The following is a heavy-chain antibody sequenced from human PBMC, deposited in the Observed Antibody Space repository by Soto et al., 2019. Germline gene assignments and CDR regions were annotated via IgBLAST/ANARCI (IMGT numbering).Heavy chain of an antibody. D-gene: IGHD3-16*01. J-gene: IGHJ5*02. CDR1: GYSFTKND. V-gene: IGHV1-8*01. Sequence: ASGKGSCKASGYSFTKNDVSWGRQATGQGLEWMGWMNPGSGDTGYAQKFQGRVTMTRDISIATAYMELSSLRSDDTAIYYCARMATFGSLNWFDPWGQGTLVTVSS. CDR3: ARMATFGSLNWFDP. CDR2: MNPGSGDT.